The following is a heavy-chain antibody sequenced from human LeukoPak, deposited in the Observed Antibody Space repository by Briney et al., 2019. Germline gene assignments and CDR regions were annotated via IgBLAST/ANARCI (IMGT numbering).Heavy chain of an antibody. Sequence: GGSLRLSCAASGFTFSTYGMHWVRQAPAKGLEWVAVISFDGSDKYYPDSVKGRFTISRDNSKNPLYLQMNSLRAEDTAVYYCAKDWGNWGYGYYFDHWGQGTLVTVSS. V-gene: IGHV3-30*18. D-gene: IGHD7-27*01. CDR1: GFTFSTYG. CDR3: AKDWGNWGYGYYFDH. CDR2: ISFDGSDK. J-gene: IGHJ4*02.